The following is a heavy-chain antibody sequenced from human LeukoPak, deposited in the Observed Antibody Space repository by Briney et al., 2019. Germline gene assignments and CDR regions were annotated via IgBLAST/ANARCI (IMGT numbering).Heavy chain of an antibody. CDR1: GYTFSDYY. Sequence: ASVKVSCTASGYTFSDYYMHWVRQAPGQGLEWMGWINPDSGGTKYAQKFQDRVTMTSDTSISTAYMELSRLRSDDTAVYYYARGGSGYDFPTLGFDYYYMDVWGKGTTVTISS. CDR3: ARGGSGYDFPTLGFDYYYMDV. V-gene: IGHV1-2*02. D-gene: IGHD5-12*01. J-gene: IGHJ6*03. CDR2: INPDSGGT.